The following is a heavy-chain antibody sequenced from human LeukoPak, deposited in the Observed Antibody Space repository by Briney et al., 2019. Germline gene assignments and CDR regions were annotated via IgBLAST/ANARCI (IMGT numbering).Heavy chain of an antibody. CDR2: IYSGGST. Sequence: GGSLRLSCAASGFTVSSNYMGWVRQAPGKGLERVSVIYSGGSTYYPDSVKGRFTISRDNSKNTLYLQMNSLRAEDTAVYYCAAGIVATDTFDYWGQGTLVTVSS. D-gene: IGHD5-12*01. CDR3: AAGIVATDTFDY. J-gene: IGHJ4*02. V-gene: IGHV3-66*01. CDR1: GFTVSSNY.